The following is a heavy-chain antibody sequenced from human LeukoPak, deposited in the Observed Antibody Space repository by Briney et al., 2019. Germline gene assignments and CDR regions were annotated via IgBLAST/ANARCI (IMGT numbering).Heavy chain of an antibody. CDR2: ITNTGRST. Sequence: GSLRLSCEASGFSLSSHFISWIRQAPGKGLEWISYITNTGRSTNYADAVKGRFTISRDNGKQSVYLEMTDLRAEDTAVYYCAREASGNYHVFDSWGQGTLVIVSS. D-gene: IGHD6-25*01. CDR3: AREASGNYHVFDS. J-gene: IGHJ4*02. CDR1: GFSLSSHF. V-gene: IGHV3-11*04.